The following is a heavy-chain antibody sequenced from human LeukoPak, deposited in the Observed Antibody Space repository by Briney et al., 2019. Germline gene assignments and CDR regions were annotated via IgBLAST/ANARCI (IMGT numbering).Heavy chain of an antibody. D-gene: IGHD1-26*01. J-gene: IGHJ3*02. CDR2: IIPIFGTA. V-gene: IGHV1-69*01. CDR3: ARPRERNAFDI. CDR1: GGTFSSYA. Sequence: WASVTVSCKASGGTFSSYAISWVRQAPGQGLEWTGGIIPIFGTANYAQKFQGRVTITADESTSTAYMELSSLRSEDTAVYYCARPRERNAFDIWGQGTMVTVSS.